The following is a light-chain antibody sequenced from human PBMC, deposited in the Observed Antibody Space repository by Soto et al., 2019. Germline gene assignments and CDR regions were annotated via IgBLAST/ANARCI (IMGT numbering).Light chain of an antibody. V-gene: IGKV3-11*01. CDR1: QSVSSF. CDR3: QARSNWPS. J-gene: IGKJ3*01. CDR2: DAS. Sequence: EIVLTQSPGTLSLSPGESATLSCKASQSVSSFLAWYQQKPGQSPRLLIYDASNRVPGIPSRFSGSGSGTDFTLTSSGLEPDAFAVYYCQARSNWPSFGPGTNVDI.